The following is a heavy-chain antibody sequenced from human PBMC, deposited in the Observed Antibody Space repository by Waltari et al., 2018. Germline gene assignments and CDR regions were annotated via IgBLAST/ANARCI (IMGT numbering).Heavy chain of an antibody. V-gene: IGHV4-39*07. CDR2: IYYSGRT. CDR3: ARSYEYSSSPYFDY. Sequence: QLQLQESGPGLVKPSETLSLTCPVSGGSISSSSYYWGWIRQPPGKGLEWIGSIYYSGRTYYNPSLKSRVTISVDTSKNQFSLKLSSVTAADTAVYYCARSYEYSSSPYFDYWGQGTLVTVSS. CDR1: GGSISSSSYY. J-gene: IGHJ4*02. D-gene: IGHD6-6*01.